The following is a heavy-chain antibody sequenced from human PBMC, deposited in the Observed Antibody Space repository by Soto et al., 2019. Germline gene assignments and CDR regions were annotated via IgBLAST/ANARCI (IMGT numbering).Heavy chain of an antibody. Sequence: QVQLVQSGAEVKKPGSSVKVSCKASGGTFSSYAISWVRQAPGQGLEWMGGIIPIFGTANYAQKFQGRVTITADKSTSTAYMELTSLISEDTAVYYCASPPSSNRYYYGMDVWGQGTTVTVSS. V-gene: IGHV1-69*14. D-gene: IGHD4-4*01. CDR1: GGTFSSYA. CDR3: ASPPSSNRYYYGMDV. CDR2: IIPIFGTA. J-gene: IGHJ6*02.